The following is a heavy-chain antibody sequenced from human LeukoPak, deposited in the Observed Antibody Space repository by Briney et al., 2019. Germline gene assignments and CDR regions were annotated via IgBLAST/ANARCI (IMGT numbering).Heavy chain of an antibody. CDR3: ATTHQGFYYFDY. V-gene: IGHV5-51*01. D-gene: IGHD3-10*01. J-gene: IGHJ4*02. Sequence: GESLKISXKGSGYSFSSYWIGWVRQRPGKGLEWTGIIYPGDSDTRYSPSFHGQVTISADKSISTAYLQWSSLKASDTAMYYCATTHQGFYYFDYWGQGTLVTVSS. CDR1: GYSFSSYW. CDR2: IYPGDSDT.